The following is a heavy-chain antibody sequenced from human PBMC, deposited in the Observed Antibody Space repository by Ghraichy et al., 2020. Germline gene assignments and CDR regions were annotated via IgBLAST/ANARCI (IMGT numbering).Heavy chain of an antibody. CDR2: ITSRGSAI. V-gene: IGHV3-48*03. CDR1: RLEENRYE. Sequence: GGSLRLSCEHCRLEENRYEISYERPARVTGLEWEKIITSRGSAIYYADSVKGRFTISRDSAKSSLYLQMNSLRAEDTAVYYCAKGRGGAWGDAMDVWGQG. J-gene: IGHJ6*01. CDR3: AKGRGGAWGDAMDV. D-gene: IGHD7-27*01.